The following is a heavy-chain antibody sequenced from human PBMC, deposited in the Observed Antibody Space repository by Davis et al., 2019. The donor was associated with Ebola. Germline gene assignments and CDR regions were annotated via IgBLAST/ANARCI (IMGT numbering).Heavy chain of an antibody. D-gene: IGHD4-23*01. J-gene: IGHJ3*02. V-gene: IGHV3-48*02. CDR2: ISSSSRTI. CDR1: GFTFSSYS. Sequence: PGGSLRLSCAASGFTFSSYSMNWVRQAPGKGLEWVSYISSSSRTIYYADSVKGRFTISRDNAKNSLYLQMNSLRDEDTAVYYCARDRGATVVGDAFDIWGQGTMVTVSS. CDR3: ARDRGATVVGDAFDI.